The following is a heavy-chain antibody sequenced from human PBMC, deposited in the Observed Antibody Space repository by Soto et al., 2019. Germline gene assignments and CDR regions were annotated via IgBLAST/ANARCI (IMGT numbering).Heavy chain of an antibody. CDR1: GPSFTSYA. CDR3: AIGRYNLTGFVH. CDR2: LIPIFGTA. J-gene: IGHJ5*02. D-gene: IGHD1-1*01. Sequence: SVNLSCKSPGPSFTSYAISWVRQAPGQRLKWMGGLIPIFGTANYAQKCQGRVTITADESTSTANIELSSLRSEDTAAHYCAIGRYNLTGFVHWGQGDLVSVFS. V-gene: IGHV1-69*13.